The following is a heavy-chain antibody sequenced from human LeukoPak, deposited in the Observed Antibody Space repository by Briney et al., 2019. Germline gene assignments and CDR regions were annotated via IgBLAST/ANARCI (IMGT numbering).Heavy chain of an antibody. CDR2: INQDDSQI. J-gene: IGHJ4*02. CDR1: GFTFSNYD. V-gene: IGHV3-7*01. CDR3: XXXXYXSGXYYLSFFDY. D-gene: IGHD3-10*01. Sequence: GGSLRLSCTASGFTFSNYDMTWVRQAPGKGLEWVANINQDDSQIYYLESVEGRFTITRDNAKNSLHLQMNYLRAEDTAVYYXXXXXYXSGXYYLSFFDYWGXGTLVTVSS.